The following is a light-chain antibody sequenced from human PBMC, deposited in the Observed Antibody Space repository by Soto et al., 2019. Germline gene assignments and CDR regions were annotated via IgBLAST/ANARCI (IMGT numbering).Light chain of an antibody. CDR2: GAS. CDR3: QQGT. CDR1: QSVSSSY. J-gene: IGKJ2*01. V-gene: IGKV3-20*01. Sequence: EIVLTQSPGTLSLSPGERATLSCRASQSVSSSYLAWYQQKPGQAPRLLIYGASSRATGIPDRFSGSGSGTDFTLTISRLEPEVFAVYYCQQGTFGQGTTLEIK.